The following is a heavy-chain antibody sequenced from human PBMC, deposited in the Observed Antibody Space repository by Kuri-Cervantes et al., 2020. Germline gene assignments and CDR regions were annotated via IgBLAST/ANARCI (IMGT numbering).Heavy chain of an antibody. J-gene: IGHJ4*02. CDR3: ARTDNXFWSGHNY. Sequence: GGSLRLSCAASGFTFSDYYMSWIRQAPGKGLEWVSYISSSGSTIYYADSVKGRFAISRDNAMNSLHLQMNSLRAEDTAVYYCARTDNXFWSGHNYWGQGTLVTVSS. CDR2: ISSSGSTI. V-gene: IGHV3-11*04. CDR1: GFTFSDYY. D-gene: IGHD3-3*01.